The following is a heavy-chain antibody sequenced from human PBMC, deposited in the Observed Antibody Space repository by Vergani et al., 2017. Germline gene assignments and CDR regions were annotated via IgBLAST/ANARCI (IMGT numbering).Heavy chain of an antibody. J-gene: IGHJ6*02. CDR2: FYTGGGT. CDR1: GGSISSGSYY. Sequence: QVQLQESGPGLVRPSQTLSLTCTVSGGSISSGSYYWSWFRQPAGKGLEWIGRFYTGGGTSYNPSLNSRVTISVDTSKNQFSLQLSSVTAADTAVYYCAIDPLYSTTWPFLLLDMDVWGQGTTVTVSS. D-gene: IGHD6-13*01. V-gene: IGHV4-61*02. CDR3: AIDPLYSTTWPFLLLDMDV.